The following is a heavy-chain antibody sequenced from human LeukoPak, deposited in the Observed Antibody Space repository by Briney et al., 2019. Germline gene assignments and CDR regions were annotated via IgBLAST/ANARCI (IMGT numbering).Heavy chain of an antibody. D-gene: IGHD6-13*01. V-gene: IGHV4-31*03. CDR1: GGSISSGGYY. Sequence: PSETLSLTCTGSGGSISSGGYYWSWIRQHPGKGLEWIGYIYYSGSTYYNPSLKSRVTISVDTSKHQFSLKLSSVTAADTAVYNCARDRGTSSSWYRFYFDYWGQGTLVTVSS. CDR3: ARDRGTSSSWYRFYFDY. CDR2: IYYSGST. J-gene: IGHJ4*02.